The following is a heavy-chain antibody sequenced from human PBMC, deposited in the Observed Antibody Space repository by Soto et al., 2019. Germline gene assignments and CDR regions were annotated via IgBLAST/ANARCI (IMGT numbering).Heavy chain of an antibody. CDR2: ISGSGGST. CDR3: AKDDRYCSSTSCPCMDV. V-gene: IGHV3-23*01. J-gene: IGHJ6*03. CDR1: GFTFSSYA. Sequence: GGSLRLSCAASGFTFSSYAMSWVRQAPGKGLEWVSAISGSGGSTYYADAVKDWFTISQDNSKNKLYLQMNSLSAEDTAVYYCAKDDRYCSSTSCPCMDVWGKGTTVTVSS. D-gene: IGHD2-2*01.